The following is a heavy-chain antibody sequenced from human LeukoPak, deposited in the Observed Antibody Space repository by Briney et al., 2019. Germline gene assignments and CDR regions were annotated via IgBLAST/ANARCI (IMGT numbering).Heavy chain of an antibody. CDR1: GFTFSACA. Sequence: GRSLRLSCAASGFTFSACAMHWVRQAPGKGLEWVAVISYDGNNKYYADSVKGRFTISRDNSKNTLYLQMNSLRAEDTAVYFCAKRGVVIRVILVGFHKEAYYFESWGQGALVTVSS. CDR3: AKRGVVIRVILVGFHKEAYYFES. CDR2: ISYDGNNK. V-gene: IGHV3-30*07. J-gene: IGHJ4*02. D-gene: IGHD3/OR15-3a*01.